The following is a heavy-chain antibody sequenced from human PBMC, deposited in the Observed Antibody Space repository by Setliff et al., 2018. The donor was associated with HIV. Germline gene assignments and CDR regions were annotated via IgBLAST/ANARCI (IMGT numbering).Heavy chain of an antibody. CDR2: IYPGDSDA. CDR3: ARGATGHLEALDI. Sequence: PGESLKISCKGSGYSSTNSWIGWVRQMPGKGLEWMGIIYPGDSDAKYNPSFQGQVTISADKSISTAYLQWSNLKASDTAMYYCARGATGHLEALDIWGQGTMVTVSS. D-gene: IGHD1-1*01. CDR1: GYSSTNSW. J-gene: IGHJ3*02. V-gene: IGHV5-51*01.